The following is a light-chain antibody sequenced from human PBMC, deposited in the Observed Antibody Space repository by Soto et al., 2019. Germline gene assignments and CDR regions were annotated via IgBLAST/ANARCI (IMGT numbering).Light chain of an antibody. V-gene: IGLV1-44*01. J-gene: IGLJ1*01. CDR2: SNN. CDR1: SSNIGSNT. Sequence: QFVLTQPPSASGTPGQRVTISCSGSSSNIGSNTVNWYQQLPGTAPKLLIYSNNQRPSGVPDRFSGSKSGTSASLAISGLQSEDEADYYCAAWDDSLNYVFGTGTKVTVL. CDR3: AAWDDSLNYV.